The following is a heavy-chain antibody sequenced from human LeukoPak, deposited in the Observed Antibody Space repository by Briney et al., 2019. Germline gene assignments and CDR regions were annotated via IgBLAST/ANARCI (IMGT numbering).Heavy chain of an antibody. CDR3: ARDRVVTGLSDY. CDR2: ISAYNGNT. D-gene: IGHD2-21*02. Sequence: ASVKVACKASGYTVSSYGSSWVRQAHGQGLEWMGWISAYNGNTNYAQKLQGRVTMTTDTSTSTAYMELRSLRSDDAAVYYCARDRVVTGLSDYWGQGTLVTVSS. V-gene: IGHV1-18*01. CDR1: GYTVSSYG. J-gene: IGHJ4*02.